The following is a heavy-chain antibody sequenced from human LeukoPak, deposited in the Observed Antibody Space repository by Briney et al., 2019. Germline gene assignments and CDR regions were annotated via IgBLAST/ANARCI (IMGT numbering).Heavy chain of an antibody. Sequence: PGRSLRLSCAASGFTFDDYAMHWVRQAPGKGLEWVSGISWNSGSIDYADSVKGRFTISRGNAKKSLYLQMNSLRAEDTALYYCAKDISADGSWSYPHSFDYWGQGTLVTVSS. J-gene: IGHJ4*02. CDR3: AKDISADGSWSYPHSFDY. V-gene: IGHV3-9*01. CDR1: GFTFDDYA. CDR2: ISWNSGSI. D-gene: IGHD3-10*01.